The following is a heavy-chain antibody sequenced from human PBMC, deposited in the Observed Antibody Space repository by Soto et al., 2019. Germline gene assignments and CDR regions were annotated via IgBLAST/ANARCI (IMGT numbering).Heavy chain of an antibody. Sequence: GGSLRLSCAASGFTFSSYGMHWVRQAPGKGLEWVAVIWYDGSNKYYADSVKGRFTISRDNSKNTLYLQMNSLRAEDTAVYYCARDEYCTNGVCYLYMDVWGKGTTVTVSS. CDR2: IWYDGSNK. CDR1: GFTFSSYG. J-gene: IGHJ6*03. D-gene: IGHD2-8*01. V-gene: IGHV3-33*01. CDR3: ARDEYCTNGVCYLYMDV.